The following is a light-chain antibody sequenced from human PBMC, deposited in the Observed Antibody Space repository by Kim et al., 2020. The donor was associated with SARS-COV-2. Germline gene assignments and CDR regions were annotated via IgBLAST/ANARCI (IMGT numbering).Light chain of an antibody. J-gene: IGKJ2*01. V-gene: IGKV3-20*01. CDR2: GAS. CDR3: QQYGSSYT. Sequence: EIVLTQSPGTLSLSPGERATLSCRASQSVSNSYLAWYQQKPGQAPRLLIYGASSRATGIPDRFSGSGSGTDFTLTISRLEPDDFAVYYCQQYGSSYTFGRGTKLEI. CDR1: QSVSNSY.